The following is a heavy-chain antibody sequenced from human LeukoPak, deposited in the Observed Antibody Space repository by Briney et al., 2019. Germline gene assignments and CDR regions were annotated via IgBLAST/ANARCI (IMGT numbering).Heavy chain of an antibody. CDR2: INPSGGST. CDR1: GYTFTSYY. D-gene: IGHD2-8*01. J-gene: IGHJ4*02. Sequence: ASVKVSCKASGYTFTSYYMHWVRQAPGQGLEWMGIINPSGGSTSYAQKFQGRVTMTRDMSTSTVYMELSSLRSEDTAVYYCARESPYCTNGVCYTTFDYWGQGTLVTVSS. V-gene: IGHV1-46*01. CDR3: ARESPYCTNGVCYTTFDY.